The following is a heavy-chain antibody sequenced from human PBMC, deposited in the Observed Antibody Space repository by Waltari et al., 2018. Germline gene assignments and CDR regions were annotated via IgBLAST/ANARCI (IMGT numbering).Heavy chain of an antibody. CDR2: IYHSGST. CDR3: ARGAHTVTTSDFDY. D-gene: IGHD4-17*01. CDR1: GYSISSGYY. Sequence: QVQLQESGPGLVKPSETLSLTCAVSGYSISSGYYWGWIRQPPGKGLEWIGSIYHSGSTYYNPSLKSRVTISVDTAKNQFSLKLSAVTAADTAVYYCARGAHTVTTSDFDYWGQGTLVTVSS. J-gene: IGHJ4*02. V-gene: IGHV4-38-2*01.